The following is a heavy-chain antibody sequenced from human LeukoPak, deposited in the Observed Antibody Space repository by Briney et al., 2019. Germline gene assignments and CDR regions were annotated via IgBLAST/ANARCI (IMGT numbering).Heavy chain of an antibody. CDR2: IYYSGST. J-gene: IGHJ4*02. V-gene: IGHV4-59*12. CDR3: AREFYERALDY. CDR1: GGSISSYY. Sequence: SETLSLTCTVSGGSISSYYWSWIRQPPGKGLEWIGYIYYSGSTNYNPSLKSRVTISVDTSKNQFSLKLSSVTAADTAVYYCAREFYERALDYWGQGTLVTVSS. D-gene: IGHD2/OR15-2a*01.